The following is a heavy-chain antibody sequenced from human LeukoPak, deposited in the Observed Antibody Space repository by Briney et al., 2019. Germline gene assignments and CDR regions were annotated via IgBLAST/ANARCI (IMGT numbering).Heavy chain of an antibody. V-gene: IGHV3-23*01. Sequence: PGGSLRLACAASGCTFSSYAMSWVRQAPGKGLEWVSATSGSGGSTYYADSVKGRFTIYRDNPKNTLYLQMNSLRAEDTAVYYCAKGAYSQLLPGLNWFDPWGQGTLVTVSS. D-gene: IGHD2-2*01. J-gene: IGHJ5*02. CDR2: TSGSGGST. CDR3: AKGAYSQLLPGLNWFDP. CDR1: GCTFSSYA.